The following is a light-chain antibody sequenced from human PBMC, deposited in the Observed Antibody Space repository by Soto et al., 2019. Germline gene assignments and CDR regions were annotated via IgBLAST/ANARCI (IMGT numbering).Light chain of an antibody. J-gene: IGKJ1*01. CDR2: GAS. CDR1: QSVSSN. CDR3: QQYNNWPRT. V-gene: IGKV3-15*01. Sequence: ILMTQSPATLSVSPGESATLSCRASQSVSSNLAWYQQKPGQAPRLLIYGASTRATGIPARFGGSGSGTEFTLTISSLQSEDFAVYYCQQYNNWPRTFGQGTKVDIK.